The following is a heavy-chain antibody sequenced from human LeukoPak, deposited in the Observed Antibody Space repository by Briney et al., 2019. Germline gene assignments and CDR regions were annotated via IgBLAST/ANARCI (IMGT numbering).Heavy chain of an antibody. CDR3: ARGDTAMADYYYYGMDV. D-gene: IGHD5-18*01. CDR2: INPSGGST. CDR1: GYTFTSYY. V-gene: IGHV1-46*01. J-gene: IGHJ6*02. Sequence: GASVKVSCKASGYTFTSYYMHWVRQAPGQGLEWMGIINPSGGSTSYAQKFQGRVTMTRDTSTSTVYMELSSLRSEDTAVYYCARGDTAMADYYYYGMDVWGQGTTVTVSS.